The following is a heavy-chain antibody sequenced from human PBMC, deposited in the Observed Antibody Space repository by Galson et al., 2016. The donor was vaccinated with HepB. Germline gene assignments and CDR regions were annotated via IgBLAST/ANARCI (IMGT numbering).Heavy chain of an antibody. CDR1: GFIFSSYW. D-gene: IGHD3-22*01. CDR3: ATMFYYYGSGFDRVDAFDI. Sequence: SLRLSCAASGFIFSSYWMNWVRQAPGKGLEWVADIKQDGSEKYYVDSVEGRFTVSRDNAKNPLYLQMSSLRAEDTAVYYCATMFYYYGSGFDRVDAFDIWGQGTMVTVSS. J-gene: IGHJ3*02. CDR2: IKQDGSEK. V-gene: IGHV3-7*01.